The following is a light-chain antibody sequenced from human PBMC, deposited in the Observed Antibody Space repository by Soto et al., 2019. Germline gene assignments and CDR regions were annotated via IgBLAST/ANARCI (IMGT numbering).Light chain of an antibody. CDR1: SSDVGGYKY. CDR3: SAYAGLNNVL. CDR2: EVX. V-gene: IGLV2-8*01. J-gene: IGLJ2*01. Sequence: QSVLTQPPSASGSPGQSVTISCTGTSSDVGGYKYVSWYQQKSGKAPXXIXXEVXXRXXXXXDRXSGSKSDNTASLTVSGXXXXXXXXYYXSAYAGLNNVLFGGGTKLTVL.